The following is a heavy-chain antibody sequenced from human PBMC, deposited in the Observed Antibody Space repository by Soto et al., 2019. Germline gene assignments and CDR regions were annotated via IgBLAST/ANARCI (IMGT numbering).Heavy chain of an antibody. Sequence: QSQLVQSGAEVKQPGASVKVSCKGSGYTFTSYGISWVRQAPGQGLEWMGWIDVNTNYAQKFQGRVTMTTDTSTSTAYLELRSVRSDDTAVYYCARESMSYDYSNLRYWGQGTQVTVSS. CDR2: IDVNT. CDR1: GYTFTSYG. D-gene: IGHD4-4*01. V-gene: IGHV1-18*04. CDR3: ARESMSYDYSNLRY. J-gene: IGHJ4*02.